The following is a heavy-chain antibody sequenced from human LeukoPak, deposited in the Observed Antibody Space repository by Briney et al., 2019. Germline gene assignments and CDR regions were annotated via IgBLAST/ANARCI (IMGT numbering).Heavy chain of an antibody. CDR2: IYPSGST. V-gene: IGHV4-30-2*01. Sequence: PSETLSLTCAVSGGSISSDGYSWSWIRQPPGKGLEWIGYIYPSGSTYYNPSLKSRVTISVDRSKNQFSLKLNSVTAADTAVYYCARASVGAGSGLDYWGQETLVTVSS. CDR1: GGSISSDGYS. CDR3: ARASVGAGSGLDY. J-gene: IGHJ4*02. D-gene: IGHD3-10*01.